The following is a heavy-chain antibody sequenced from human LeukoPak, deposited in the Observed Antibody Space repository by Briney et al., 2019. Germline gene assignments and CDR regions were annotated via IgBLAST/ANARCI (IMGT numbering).Heavy chain of an antibody. CDR2: IHTSGNS. J-gene: IGHJ4*02. Sequence: PSETLSLTCTVSGGSISSSSYYWSWIRQPAGKGLEWIGRIHTSGNSDYNPSPKSRVTMSVDTSKNQFSLKVRSVTAADTAVYYCAREGSATARPFVSNDYWGQGTLVTVSS. CDR3: AREGSATARPFVSNDY. V-gene: IGHV4-61*02. D-gene: IGHD6-6*01. CDR1: GGSISSSSYY.